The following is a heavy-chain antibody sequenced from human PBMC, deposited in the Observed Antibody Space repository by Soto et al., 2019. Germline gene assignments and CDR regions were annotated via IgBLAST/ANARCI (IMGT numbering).Heavy chain of an antibody. CDR2: TYWDDDQ. Sequence: ITLKESGPPLVRPAQTLTLTCAFSGFSLTTTSMGVAWIRQPPGKALEWLALTYWDDDQRYSPSLKDRLSISKDASRSRVVRTISNTNPEDTGTHFCAHAGDYDRLCFDHWGPGTLVTVSS. V-gene: IGHV2-5*02. J-gene: IGHJ4*02. CDR3: AHAGDYDRLCFDH. D-gene: IGHD4-17*01. CDR1: GFSLTTTSMG.